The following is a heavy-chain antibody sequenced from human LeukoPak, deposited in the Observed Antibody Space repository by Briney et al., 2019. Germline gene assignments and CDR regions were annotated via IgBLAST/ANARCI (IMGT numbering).Heavy chain of an antibody. CDR1: GGSISSGSYY. D-gene: IGHD1-1*01. CDR3: ATLTTPGWFNP. Sequence: PSQTLSLTCTVSGGSISSGSYYWSWIRQPAGKGLEWIGRIYTSGSTNYNPSLKSRVTISVDTSKNQFSLKLSSVTAADTAVYYCATLTTPGWFNPWGQGTLVTVSS. J-gene: IGHJ5*02. CDR2: IYTSGST. V-gene: IGHV4-61*02.